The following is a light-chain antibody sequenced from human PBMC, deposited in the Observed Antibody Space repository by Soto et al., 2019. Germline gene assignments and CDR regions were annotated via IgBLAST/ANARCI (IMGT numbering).Light chain of an antibody. CDR1: QGISSY. J-gene: IGKJ1*01. CDR2: AAS. V-gene: IGKV1-8*01. Sequence: AIRMTQSPSSLSASTGDRVTITCRASQGISSYLAWYQQKPGKAPKLLIYAASTLQSGVPSRFSGSGSGTDFTVTFSYLQSEDFATYYCQQYYSYPPTFGQGTKVEIK. CDR3: QQYYSYPPT.